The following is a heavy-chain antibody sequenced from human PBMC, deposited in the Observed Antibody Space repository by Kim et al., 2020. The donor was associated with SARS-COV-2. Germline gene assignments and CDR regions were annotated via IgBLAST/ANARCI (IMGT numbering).Heavy chain of an antibody. CDR2: IKSKTDGGTT. CDR1: GFTFINAW. D-gene: IGHD4-17*01. J-gene: IGHJ4*02. V-gene: IGHV3-15*01. Sequence: GGSLRLSCAASGFTFINAWMSWVRQAPGKGLEWVGRIKSKTDGGTTDYAAPVKGRFIISRDDSKNMFFLQMTSLKTEDTAVYFCSVLGYGDYPKDYWGQGTLVTVSS. CDR3: SVLGYGDYPKDY.